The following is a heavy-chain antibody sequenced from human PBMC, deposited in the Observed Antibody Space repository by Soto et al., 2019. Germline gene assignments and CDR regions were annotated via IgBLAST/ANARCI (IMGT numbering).Heavy chain of an antibody. J-gene: IGHJ6*02. CDR1: GGSISSYS. Sequence: PSETLSLTCTVSGGSISSYSWSWIRQPPGKGLEWIGYIYYSGSTNYNPSLKSRVTISVDTSKNQFSLKLSSVTAADTAVYYCARAEYYYNGMDVWGQGTTVTVSS. V-gene: IGHV4-59*01. CDR2: IYYSGST. CDR3: ARAEYYYNGMDV.